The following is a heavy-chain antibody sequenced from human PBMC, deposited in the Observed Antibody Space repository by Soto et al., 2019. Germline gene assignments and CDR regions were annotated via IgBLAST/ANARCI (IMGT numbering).Heavy chain of an antibody. D-gene: IGHD4-17*01. CDR3: ARQITTVTYFDY. CDR1: GGSISSSSYY. V-gene: IGHV4-39*01. CDR2: IYYSGST. Sequence: QLQLQESGPGLVKPSETLSLTCTVSGGSISSSSYYWGWIRQPPGKGLEWIGSIYYSGSTYYNPSLKSRVTISVDTSKNRFSLKLSSVTAADTAVYYCARQITTVTYFDYWGQGTLVTVSS. J-gene: IGHJ4*02.